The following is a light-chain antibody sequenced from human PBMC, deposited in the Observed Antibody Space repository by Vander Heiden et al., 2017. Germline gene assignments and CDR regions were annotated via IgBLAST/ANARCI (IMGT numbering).Light chain of an antibody. V-gene: IGKV1-27*01. Sequence: DIQMTQSPSSLSASVVDRVIITCRASQGISNYLAWYQQKPGKVPKLLIYAASTLQSGVPSRFSGSGSGTDFTLTISSLQPEDVATYYCQKYNSAPLWTFGQGTKVEIK. CDR2: AAS. CDR3: QKYNSAPLWT. J-gene: IGKJ1*01. CDR1: QGISNY.